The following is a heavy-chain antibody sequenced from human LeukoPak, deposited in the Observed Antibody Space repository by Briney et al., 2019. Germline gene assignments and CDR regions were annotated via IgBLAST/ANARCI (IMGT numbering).Heavy chain of an antibody. J-gene: IGHJ4*02. CDR3: ARHGGGFGSGTYYNFDY. Sequence: SETLSLTCTVSGGSISSYFWSWIRQPPGKGLEWIGYIYYSGSTNYNPSLKSRVTISVDTSMHQFSLKLTSVTAADTAVYYCARHGGGFGSGTYYNFDYWGQGTLVTVSS. V-gene: IGHV4-59*08. CDR2: IYYSGST. D-gene: IGHD3-10*01. CDR1: GGSISSYF.